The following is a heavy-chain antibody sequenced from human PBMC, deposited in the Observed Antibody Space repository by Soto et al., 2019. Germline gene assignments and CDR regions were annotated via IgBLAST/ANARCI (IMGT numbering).Heavy chain of an antibody. CDR1: GYTFTGYY. D-gene: IGHD4-17*01. CDR2: INPLSGGT. V-gene: IGHV1-2*02. J-gene: IGHJ6*02. CDR3: ARVFDSGDFGMDV. Sequence: ASVKVSCKASGYTFTGYYIHWVRQAPGQGLEWMGWINPLSGGTNYAQRFQGRVTFTTDTSVNTAYMELRRLRAGDTALYFCARVFDSGDFGMDVWGQGTTVTVSS.